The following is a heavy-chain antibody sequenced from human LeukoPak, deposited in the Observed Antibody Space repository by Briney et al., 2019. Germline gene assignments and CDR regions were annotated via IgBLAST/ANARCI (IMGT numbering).Heavy chain of an antibody. V-gene: IGHV3-66*01. Sequence: QTGGSLRPSCAASGFTVSSNYVSWVRQAPGKGLEWVSVIYSGGSTYYADSVKGRFTISRDNSKNTLYLQMNSLRAEDTAVYYCARAYGDHGMDVWGQGTTVTVSS. CDR2: IYSGGST. D-gene: IGHD4-17*01. CDR3: ARAYGDHGMDV. CDR1: GFTVSSNY. J-gene: IGHJ6*02.